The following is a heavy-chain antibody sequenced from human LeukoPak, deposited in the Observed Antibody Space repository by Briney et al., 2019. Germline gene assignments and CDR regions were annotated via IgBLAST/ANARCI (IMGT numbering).Heavy chain of an antibody. CDR3: ASTAAAETLDAFDI. CDR2: IGRSGST. J-gene: IGHJ3*02. Sequence: GGSLRLSCAASGFTFSTYDMQWVRQAPGKGLEWVSGIGRSGSTYYTDSVKGRFTISRDNAKNSLYLQMNSLRAEDTAVYYCASTAAAETLDAFDIWGQGTMVTVSS. D-gene: IGHD6-13*01. CDR1: GFTFSTYD. V-gene: IGHV3-48*03.